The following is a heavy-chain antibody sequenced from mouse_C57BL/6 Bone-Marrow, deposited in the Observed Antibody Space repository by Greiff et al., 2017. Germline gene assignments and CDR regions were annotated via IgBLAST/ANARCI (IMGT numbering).Heavy chain of an antibody. CDR1: GYSITSDY. CDR2: ISYSGST. V-gene: IGHV3-8*01. D-gene: IGHD1-1*01. CDR3: ARFITTVVAGFDY. J-gene: IGHJ2*01. Sequence: EVHLVESGPGLAKPSQTLSLPCSVTGYSITSDYWNWIRKFPGNKLEYMGYISYSGSTYYNPSLKSRISITRDTSKNQYYLQLNSVTTEDTATYYCARFITTVVAGFDYWGQGTTLTVSS.